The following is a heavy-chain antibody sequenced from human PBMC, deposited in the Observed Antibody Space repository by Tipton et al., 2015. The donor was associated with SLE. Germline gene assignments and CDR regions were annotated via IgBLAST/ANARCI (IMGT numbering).Heavy chain of an antibody. CDR3: AKNKGYCSSTSCPDAFGI. CDR2: ISYDGSYK. CDR1: GFTFDTYA. V-gene: IGHV3-30-3*01. Sequence: SLRLSCAASGFTFDTYAMHWVRQAPGKGLEWVTVISYDGSYKYYADSVKGRFTISRDNSKSSLYLQMNRLRAEDSAVYYCAKNKGYCSSTSCPDAFGIWGHGTMVTVSS. D-gene: IGHD2-2*01. J-gene: IGHJ3*02.